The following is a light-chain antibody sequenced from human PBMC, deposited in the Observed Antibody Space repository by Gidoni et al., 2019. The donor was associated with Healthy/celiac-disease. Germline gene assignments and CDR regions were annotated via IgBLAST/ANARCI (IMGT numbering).Light chain of an antibody. J-gene: IGKJ1*01. V-gene: IGKV1-5*03. Sequence: TLSAFVGDRVTITCRASQSISSWLAWYLQKPGKAPKLLISKASTLESGVPSRFSGSGAGKEFALTISSLQPDDFATYYCKQYSSYSWTFGQGTKVEIK. CDR3: KQYSSYSWT. CDR2: KAS. CDR1: QSISSW.